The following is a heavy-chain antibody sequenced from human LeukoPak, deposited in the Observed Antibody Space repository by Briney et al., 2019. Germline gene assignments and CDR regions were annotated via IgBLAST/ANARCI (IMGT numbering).Heavy chain of an antibody. Sequence: SETLSLTCTVSGGSISSSGYCWGWIRQPPGKGLEWIGSIDYSGNTNYNPSLKSRVTISRDTSKNEFSLKLSSVTAADTAVYYCARDSRRDGYNLDYWGRGTLVTVSS. D-gene: IGHD5-24*01. CDR3: ARDSRRDGYNLDY. V-gene: IGHV4-39*07. CDR2: IDYSGNT. CDR1: GGSISSSGYC. J-gene: IGHJ4*02.